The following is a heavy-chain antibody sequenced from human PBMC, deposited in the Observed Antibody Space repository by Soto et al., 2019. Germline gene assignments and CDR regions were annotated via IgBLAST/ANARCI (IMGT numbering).Heavy chain of an antibody. Sequence: PGGSLRLSCAASGLLVSNNYMSWVRQAPGKGLEWVSIMYSGGTTYYADSVEGRFTMSRDDSQNKVYLHINSLRAEDTAVYYCGSGGYSSNWCVFWGQGTLVTVYS. CDR2: MYSGGTT. CDR3: GSGGYSSNWCVF. CDR1: GLLVSNNY. J-gene: IGHJ5*01. D-gene: IGHD6-13*01. V-gene: IGHV3-53*01.